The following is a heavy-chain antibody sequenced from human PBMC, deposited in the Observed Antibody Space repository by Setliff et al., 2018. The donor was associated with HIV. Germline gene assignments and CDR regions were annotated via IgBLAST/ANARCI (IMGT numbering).Heavy chain of an antibody. CDR1: GYTFTVNH. D-gene: IGHD3-10*01. CDR3: ARDAGAPGRGNPLDY. V-gene: IGHV1-2*02. Sequence: ASVKVSCKTSGYTFTVNHLHWVRQAPGQGVGWVGKISPDSGDTFYAQKFQGRVTLTRDTSITTAYMELSTLRGDDTAVYYCARDAGAPGRGNPLDYWGQGTLVTVSS. J-gene: IGHJ4*02. CDR2: ISPDSGDT.